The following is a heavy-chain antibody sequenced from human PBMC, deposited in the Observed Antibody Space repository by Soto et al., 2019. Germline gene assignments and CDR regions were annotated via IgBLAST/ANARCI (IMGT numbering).Heavy chain of an antibody. V-gene: IGHV3-74*01. CDR2: INDYGTTI. J-gene: IGHJ4*02. CDR3: ARGGLEPFDY. CDR1: GFNLGSYW. D-gene: IGHD1-1*01. Sequence: PXGSLRLSFSAAGFNLGSYWMHWVRQAPGKGLVWVSRINDYGTTINYAESVEGRFTISRDDAKSEVYLQMNNLRAEDTAVYYCARGGLEPFDYWGQGALVTVSS.